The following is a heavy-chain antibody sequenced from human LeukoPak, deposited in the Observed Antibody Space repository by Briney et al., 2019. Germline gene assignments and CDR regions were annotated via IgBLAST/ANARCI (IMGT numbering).Heavy chain of an antibody. J-gene: IGHJ4*02. CDR1: RFTFSDYG. V-gene: IGHV3-21*01. CDR2: ISSTSSYI. CDR3: VRAPTTGAYYFDY. D-gene: IGHD1-26*01. Sequence: GGSLRLSCAASRFTFSDYGLHWVRQAPGKGLEWVSSISSTSSYIYYADSLKGRFTISRDNTKNSLSQQMNSLRAEDTAVYYCVRAPTTGAYYFDYWGQGTLITVSS.